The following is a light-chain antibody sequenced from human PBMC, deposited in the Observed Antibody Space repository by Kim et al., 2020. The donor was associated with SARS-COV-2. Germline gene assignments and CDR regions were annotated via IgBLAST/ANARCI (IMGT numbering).Light chain of an antibody. CDR2: EVS. CDR3: SSYTSSSTYF. V-gene: IGLV2-18*02. CDR1: SSDVGSYNR. Sequence: QSALTQPPSVSGSPGQSVTISCTGTSSDVGSYNRVSWYQQPPGTAPKLLIYEVSNRPSGVPDRFSGSKSGNTASLTISGLQAEDEADYYCSSYTSSSTYFFGTGTKVTVL. J-gene: IGLJ1*01.